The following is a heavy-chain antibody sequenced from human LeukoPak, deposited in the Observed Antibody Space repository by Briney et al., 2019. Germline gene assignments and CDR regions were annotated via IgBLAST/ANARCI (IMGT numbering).Heavy chain of an antibody. J-gene: IGHJ4*02. CDR3: AAGPYGGNTPFDY. CDR1: GFTFSSYA. V-gene: IGHV3-23*01. D-gene: IGHD4-23*01. Sequence: GGSLRLSCAASGFTFSSYAMSWVRQAPGRGLEWVSSLSPSGASIYYADSVKGRFTISRDNSKNTLYLQMDNLRAEDTALYYCAAGPYGGNTPFDYWGPGTLVTISS. CDR2: LSPSGASI.